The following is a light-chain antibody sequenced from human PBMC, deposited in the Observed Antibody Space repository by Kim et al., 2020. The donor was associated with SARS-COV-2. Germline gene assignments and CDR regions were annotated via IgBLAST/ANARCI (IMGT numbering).Light chain of an antibody. CDR1: KLGDKY. V-gene: IGLV3-1*01. Sequence: VSQEQTASITCSGDKLGDKYACWYQQKPGQSPVLVIYQDSKRPSGIPERFSGSNSGNTATLTISGTQAMDEADYYCQAWDSSTVVFGGGTQLTVL. J-gene: IGLJ2*01. CDR3: QAWDSSTVV. CDR2: QDS.